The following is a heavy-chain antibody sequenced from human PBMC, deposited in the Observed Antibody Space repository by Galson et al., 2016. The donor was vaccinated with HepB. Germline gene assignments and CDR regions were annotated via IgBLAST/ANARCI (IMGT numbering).Heavy chain of an antibody. CDR2: IIPIFNTA. D-gene: IGHD2/OR15-2a*01. CDR3: ARGWVLPLENDYYYYGMDV. Sequence: SVKVSCKASGGTFSRYAISWVRQAPGQGLEWMGGIIPIFNTATYAQKFQDRVTIIADESTSTVYMELSSLRFEDTAGYYCARGWVLPLENDYYYYGMDVWGQGTTVTVSS. V-gene: IGHV1-69*13. CDR1: GGTFSRYA. J-gene: IGHJ6*02.